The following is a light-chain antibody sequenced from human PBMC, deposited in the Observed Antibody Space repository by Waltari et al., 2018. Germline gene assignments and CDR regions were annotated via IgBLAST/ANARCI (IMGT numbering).Light chain of an antibody. V-gene: IGKV1-13*02. J-gene: IGKJ4*01. Sequence: AIQFTHSPSSLSASVGGRVAITCRASQSNSSALAWYQQKPGKAPKLLIYDASSLESGVPSRFSGSGSGTDFTLTISSLQPEDVATYYCQQFNSYPLTFGGGTKVEIK. CDR1: QSNSSA. CDR3: QQFNSYPLT. CDR2: DAS.